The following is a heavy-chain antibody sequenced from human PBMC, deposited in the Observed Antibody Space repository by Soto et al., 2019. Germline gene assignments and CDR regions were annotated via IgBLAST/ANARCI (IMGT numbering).Heavy chain of an antibody. V-gene: IGHV3-74*01. D-gene: IGHD6-13*01. CDR2: IDTSGHST. CDR1: GFVFTNFW. CDR3: AKDSWYFDL. Sequence: GGSLRLSCEASGFVFTNFWMHWVRHVPGKGLVWVARIDTSGHSTNYAESVKGRFTISRDNAKNTVSLQMNSLRVEGTGVYYCAKDSWYFDLWSQGSQVTVSS. J-gene: IGHJ4*02.